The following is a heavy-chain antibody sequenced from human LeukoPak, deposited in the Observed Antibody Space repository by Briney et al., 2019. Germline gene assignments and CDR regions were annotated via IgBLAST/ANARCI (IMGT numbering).Heavy chain of an antibody. Sequence: PSETLSLTCTVSGGSISSSSYYWGWICQPPGKGLEWIGSIYYSGSTYYNPSLKSRVTISVDTSKNQFSLKLSSVTAADTAVYYCVLDFWSGYPPYYFDYWGQGTLVTVSS. CDR2: IYYSGST. D-gene: IGHD3-3*01. J-gene: IGHJ4*02. V-gene: IGHV4-39*01. CDR3: VLDFWSGYPPYYFDY. CDR1: GGSISSSSYY.